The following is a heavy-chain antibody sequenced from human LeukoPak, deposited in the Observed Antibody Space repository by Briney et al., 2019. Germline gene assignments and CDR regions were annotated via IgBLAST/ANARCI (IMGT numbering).Heavy chain of an antibody. Sequence: GGSLRLSCVGYGFTFSTYWMSWVSQAPGKGLEWVANIKQVGSEKYYVDSVKGRFTISRDNAKNSLYLQMNRLRAEDTAVYYCASTTLAGSRDVWGQGTTVTVSS. CDR1: GFTFSTYW. V-gene: IGHV3-7*01. J-gene: IGHJ6*02. CDR2: IKQVGSEK. CDR3: ASTTLAGSRDV. D-gene: IGHD3-3*02.